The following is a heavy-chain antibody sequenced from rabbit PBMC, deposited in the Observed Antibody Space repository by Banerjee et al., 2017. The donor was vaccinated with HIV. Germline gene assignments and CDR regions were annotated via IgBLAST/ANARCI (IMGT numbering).Heavy chain of an antibody. CDR3: TRQLYGSGNL. D-gene: IGHD5-1*01. J-gene: IGHJ4*01. Sequence: QQQLEESGGGLVKPGGSLTLTCKASGLDFSSSYWICWVRQAPGKGLEWIGFIDTDATTAYASWAKGRFTISKTSSTTVTLQMTSLTDADTATYFCTRQLYGSGNLWGPGTLVTVS. CDR2: IDTDATT. V-gene: IGHV1S45*01. CDR1: GLDFSSSYW.